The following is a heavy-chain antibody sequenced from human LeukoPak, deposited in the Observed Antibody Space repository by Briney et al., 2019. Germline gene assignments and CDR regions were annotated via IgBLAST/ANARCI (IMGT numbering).Heavy chain of an antibody. J-gene: IGHJ4*02. CDR3: AGRGGYCSSTSCYPDY. V-gene: IGHV3-23*01. CDR1: GFTFSSYA. D-gene: IGHD2-2*01. CDR2: ISGSGGST. Sequence: GGSLILSCAASGFTFSSYAMSWVRQAPGKGLEWVSAISGSGGSTYYADSVKGRFTISRDNSKNTLYLQMNSLRAEDTAVYYCAGRGGYCSSTSCYPDYWGQGTLVTVSS.